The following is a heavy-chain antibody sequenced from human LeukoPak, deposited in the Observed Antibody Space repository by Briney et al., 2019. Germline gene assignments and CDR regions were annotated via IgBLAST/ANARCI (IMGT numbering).Heavy chain of an antibody. D-gene: IGHD3-3*01. J-gene: IGHJ5*02. CDR2: ISAYNGNT. CDR3: ARDRYDFWSGYYRFGADGWFDR. V-gene: IGHV1-18*01. CDR1: GYTFTSYG. Sequence: GASVKVSCKASGYTFTSYGISWVRQAPGQGLEWMGWISAYNGNTNYAKKLQGRVTMTTDTSTSTAYMELRSLRSDGTAVYYCARDRYDFWSGYYRFGADGWFDRWGQGTLVTVSS.